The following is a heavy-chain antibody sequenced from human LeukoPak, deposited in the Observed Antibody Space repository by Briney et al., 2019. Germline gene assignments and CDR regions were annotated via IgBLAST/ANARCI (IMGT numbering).Heavy chain of an antibody. J-gene: IGHJ4*02. Sequence: GGSLRLSCAASGFTFSSYAMSWVRQAPGKGLEGVSSITGSTGSTYYADSVKGRFTISRDNSKNTLYLQMNSLRAEDAAVYYCAKRYSGSSGLYNFDYWGQGTLVTVSS. CDR3: AKRYSGSSGLYNFDY. CDR1: GFTFSSYA. V-gene: IGHV3-23*01. CDR2: ITGSTGST. D-gene: IGHD1-26*01.